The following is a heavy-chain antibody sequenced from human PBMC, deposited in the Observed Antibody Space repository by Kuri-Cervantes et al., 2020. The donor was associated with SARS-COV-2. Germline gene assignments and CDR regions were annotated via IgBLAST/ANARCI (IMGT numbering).Heavy chain of an antibody. CDR3: ARGYYYDSSGSHTPYDAFDI. Sequence: SVKVSCKASGGTFSSYAISWVRQAPGQGLEWMGGIIPIFGTANYAQKFQGRVTITTDESTSTAYMELSSVTAADTAVYYCARGYYYDSSGSHTPYDAFDIWGQGTMVTVSS. CDR2: IIPIFGTA. CDR1: GGTFSSYA. J-gene: IGHJ3*02. D-gene: IGHD3-22*01. V-gene: IGHV1-69*05.